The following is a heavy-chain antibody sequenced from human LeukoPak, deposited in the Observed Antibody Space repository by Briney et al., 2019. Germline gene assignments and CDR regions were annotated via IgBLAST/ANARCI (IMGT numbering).Heavy chain of an antibody. CDR2: ISGSGDST. CDR1: GFTFSSYA. V-gene: IGHV3-23*01. J-gene: IGHJ3*02. CDR3: AKDQGGGGSYPPDAFDI. D-gene: IGHD1-26*01. Sequence: GGSLRLSCAASGFTFSSYAMSWVRQAPGKGLEWVSVISGSGDSTYYADSVKGRFTISRDNSKNTLYLQMNSLRAEDTAVYYCAKDQGGGGSYPPDAFDIWGQGTMVTVSS.